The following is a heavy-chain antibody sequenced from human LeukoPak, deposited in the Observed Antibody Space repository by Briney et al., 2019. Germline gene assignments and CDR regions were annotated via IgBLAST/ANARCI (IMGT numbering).Heavy chain of an antibody. CDR3: ARDKRTYYYDSSGYPDY. CDR1: GFTFSSYA. V-gene: IGHV3-30*04. CDR2: ISYDGSNK. J-gene: IGHJ4*02. Sequence: GGSLRLSCAASGFTFSSYAMHWVRQAPGKGLEWVAVISYDGSNKYYADSVKGLFTISRDNSKNTLYLQMNSLRAEDTAVYYCARDKRTYYYDSSGYPDYWGQGTLVTVSS. D-gene: IGHD3-22*01.